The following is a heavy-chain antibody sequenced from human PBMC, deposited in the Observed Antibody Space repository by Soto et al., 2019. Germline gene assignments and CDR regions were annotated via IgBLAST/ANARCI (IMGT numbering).Heavy chain of an antibody. Sequence: GESLKISCNGSGYSFTIYCISLVLQMPGKGLEWMWRIDPSDSYTNYSPSFQGHVTISADKSISTAYLQWSSLKASDTAMYYCARHSGTTAPSSGYYFSAAWFDPWGQGTLVTVSS. D-gene: IGHD3-22*01. CDR2: IDPSDSYT. CDR3: ARHSGTTAPSSGYYFSAAWFDP. V-gene: IGHV5-10-1*01. CDR1: GYSFTIYC. J-gene: IGHJ5*02.